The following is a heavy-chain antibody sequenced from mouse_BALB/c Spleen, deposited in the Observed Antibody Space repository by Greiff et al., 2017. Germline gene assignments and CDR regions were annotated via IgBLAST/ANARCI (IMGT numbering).Heavy chain of an antibody. CDR3: AREANWGVFAY. D-gene: IGHD4-1*01. V-gene: IGHV2-9*02. CDR2: IWAGGST. J-gene: IGHJ3*01. Sequence: VKLQESGPGLVAPSQSLSITCTVSGFSLTSYGVHWVRQPPGKGLEWLGVIWAGGSTNYNSALMSRLSISKDNSKSQVFLKMNSLQTDDTAMYYCAREANWGVFAYWGQGTLVTVSA. CDR1: GFSLTSYG.